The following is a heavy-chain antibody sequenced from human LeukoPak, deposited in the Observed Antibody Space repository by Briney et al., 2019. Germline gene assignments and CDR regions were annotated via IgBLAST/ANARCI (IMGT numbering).Heavy chain of an antibody. V-gene: IGHV3-33*01. CDR3: VSNPSGKDGSGQYAY. Sequence: PGRSLRLSCAASGFTFSSYGMHWVRQAPGKGLEWVAVICHDGSNKYYADSVKGRFTISRDNSKNTLYLQMNSLRAEDTAVYYCVSNPSGKDGSGQYAYWGQGSLVTVSS. D-gene: IGHD3-22*01. CDR1: GFTFSSYG. CDR2: ICHDGSNK. J-gene: IGHJ4*02.